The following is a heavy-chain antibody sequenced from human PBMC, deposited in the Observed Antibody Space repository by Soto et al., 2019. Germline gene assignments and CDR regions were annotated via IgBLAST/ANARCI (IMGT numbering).Heavy chain of an antibody. D-gene: IGHD3-16*01. V-gene: IGHV2-5*01. CDR1: GFSLSTSGVV. CDR2: IYWHDDK. CDR3: AHRGGATFGLYYFDC. J-gene: IGHJ4*02. Sequence: XGPTVVSPTPPLTLTCTFTGFSLSTSGVVVNWIRQAPGKTLEWLSLIYWHDDKRYSPSLKSRLTITKDTSKNQVVLTMSNMDPVDTATYYCAHRGGATFGLYYFDCWGQVGLVTVS.